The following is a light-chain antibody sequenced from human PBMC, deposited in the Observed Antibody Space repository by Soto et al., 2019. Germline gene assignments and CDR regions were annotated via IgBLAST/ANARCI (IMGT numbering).Light chain of an antibody. CDR2: EVR. Sequence: QSALTQPPSASGSPGQSVTISCTGTSSDIGAYYYVSWYQQYPGKAPRLIIYEVRHRPSGVPDRFSGSKSGNTASLTVSGIQADEEADYYYSSYAGSNNLGLFGGGTKLTVL. CDR3: SSYAGSNNLGL. J-gene: IGLJ2*01. V-gene: IGLV2-8*01. CDR1: SSDIGAYYY.